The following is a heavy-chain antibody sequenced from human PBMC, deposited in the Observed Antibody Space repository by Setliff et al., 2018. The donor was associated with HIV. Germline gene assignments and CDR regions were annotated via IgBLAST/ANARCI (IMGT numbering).Heavy chain of an antibody. Sequence: GGSLRLSCAASGFTFEDYGMSWVRQVPGKGLEWVSGINNDGSSATYADSGQGRFTISSDNAKNTLYLQMNSLRAEDTAVYYCARAVGPGAIHFWGQGTLVTVSS. CDR3: ARAVGPGAIHF. J-gene: IGHJ4*02. D-gene: IGHD3-10*01. CDR2: INNDGSSA. CDR1: GFTFEDYG. V-gene: IGHV3-20*04.